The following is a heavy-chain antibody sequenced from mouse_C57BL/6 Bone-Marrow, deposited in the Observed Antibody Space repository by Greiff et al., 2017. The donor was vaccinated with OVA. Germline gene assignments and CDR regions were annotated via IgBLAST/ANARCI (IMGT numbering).Heavy chain of an antibody. J-gene: IGHJ2*01. Sequence: QVQLQQPGAELVRPGTSVKLSCKASGYTFTSYWMHWVKQRPGQGLEWIGVIDPSDSYTNYNQKFKGKATLTVDTSSSTAYMQLSSLTSEDSAVYYCARGEPLGYWGQGTTLTVSS. D-gene: IGHD2-10*02. CDR2: IDPSDSYT. V-gene: IGHV1-59*01. CDR3: ARGEPLGY. CDR1: GYTFTSYW.